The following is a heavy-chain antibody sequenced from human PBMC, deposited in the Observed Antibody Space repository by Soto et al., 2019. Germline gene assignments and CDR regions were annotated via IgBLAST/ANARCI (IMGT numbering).Heavy chain of an antibody. Sequence: QVQLQESGPGLVKPSQTLSLTCTVSGDSISGTYYWSWIRHLPGKGLEWITYIYYSGKTYYNPSLKSRLTISVYTSKNQVSLKLSSVTAADTAMYYCARDAGYYFDYWGQGTLVTVSS. D-gene: IGHD6-13*01. CDR3: ARDAGYYFDY. CDR2: IYYSGKT. J-gene: IGHJ4*02. V-gene: IGHV4-31*03. CDR1: GDSISGTYY.